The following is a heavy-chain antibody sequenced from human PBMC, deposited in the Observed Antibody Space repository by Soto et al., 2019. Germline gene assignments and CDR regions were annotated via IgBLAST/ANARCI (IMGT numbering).Heavy chain of an antibody. CDR2: ISAYNGNP. CDR3: ARDRPRDIGYYYYGLDV. CDR1: GYAFSSFG. D-gene: IGHD2-15*01. J-gene: IGHJ6*02. V-gene: IGHV1-18*01. Sequence: QLVQSGAEVKKPGASVKVSCKASGYAFSSFGVSWVRQAPGQGLEWMGWISAYNGNPNYAQKFQDRVTINTDTSTNTAYMELRSLRSDDTAVYYCARDRPRDIGYYYYGLDVWGQGTTITVSS.